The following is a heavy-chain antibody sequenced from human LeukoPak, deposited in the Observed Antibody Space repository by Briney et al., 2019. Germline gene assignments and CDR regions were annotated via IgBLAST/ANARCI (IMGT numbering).Heavy chain of an antibody. Sequence: GASVKVSCKASGYTFTSYGISWVRQAPGQGLEWMGWISAYNGNTNYAQKLQGRVTMTTDTSTSTAYMELRSLRPDDTAVYYCARVQKLGYCSGGSCKRAAFDIWGQGTMVTVSS. D-gene: IGHD2-15*01. J-gene: IGHJ3*02. CDR2: ISAYNGNT. V-gene: IGHV1-18*01. CDR1: GYTFTSYG. CDR3: ARVQKLGYCSGGSCKRAAFDI.